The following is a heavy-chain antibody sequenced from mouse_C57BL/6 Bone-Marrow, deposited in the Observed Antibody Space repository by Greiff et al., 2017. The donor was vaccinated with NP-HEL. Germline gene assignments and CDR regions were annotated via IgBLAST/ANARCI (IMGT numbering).Heavy chain of an antibody. V-gene: IGHV6-3*01. J-gene: IGHJ3*01. CDR2: IRLKSDNYAT. Sequence: EVMLVESGGGLVQPGGSMKLSCVASGFTFSNYWMNWVRQSPEKGLEWVAQIRLKSDNYATHYAESVKGRFTISRDDSKSSVYLQMNNLRAEDTGIYYCTAPIDYGTRAWFAYWGQGTLVTVSA. D-gene: IGHD2-1*01. CDR3: TAPIDYGTRAWFAY. CDR1: GFTFSNYW.